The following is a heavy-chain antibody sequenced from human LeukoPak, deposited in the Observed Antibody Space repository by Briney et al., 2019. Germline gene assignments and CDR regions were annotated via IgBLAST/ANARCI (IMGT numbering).Heavy chain of an antibody. CDR3: ARWRGRQSEFDY. J-gene: IGHJ4*02. CDR2: IKEDESDE. CDR1: GFTFSSYW. V-gene: IGHV3-7*01. D-gene: IGHD1-1*01. Sequence: GGSLRLSCDASGFTFSSYWMSWVRQAPGKGLEWVAHIKEDESDEYYVDSVRGRFTASRDNAKNSVNLQMNSLRVEDTAVYYCARWRGRQSEFDYWGQGTLVTVSS.